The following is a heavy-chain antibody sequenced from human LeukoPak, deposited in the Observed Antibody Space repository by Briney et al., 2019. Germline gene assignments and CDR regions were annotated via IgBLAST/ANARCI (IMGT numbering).Heavy chain of an antibody. V-gene: IGHV4-38-2*02. Sequence: SESLSLTCTVSGYSISSGSYWGWIRQPPGKGPEWIGSIHHSGSTYYNPSLKSRVTISVDTSNNQFSLKLSSVTAADTAVYYCARVEYFDSSGYYTSDYWGQGTLVTVSS. CDR3: ARVEYFDSSGYYTSDY. CDR2: IHHSGST. D-gene: IGHD3-22*01. CDR1: GYSISSGSY. J-gene: IGHJ4*02.